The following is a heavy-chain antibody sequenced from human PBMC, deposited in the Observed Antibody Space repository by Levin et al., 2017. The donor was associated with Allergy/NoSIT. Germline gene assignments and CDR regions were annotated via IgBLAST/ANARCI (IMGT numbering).Heavy chain of an antibody. Sequence: SVKVSCKASGDTLSSYAISWVRQAPGQGLEWMVGVCPILVFTFSSPPFPCRVTITADESTSTAFMELSSLRSNDTAVYYCARVPPHDFEGYWGQGTLVTVSS. D-gene: IGHD2-21*02. J-gene: IGHJ4*02. CDR3: ARVPPHDFEGY. CDR1: GDTLSSYA. V-gene: IGHV1-69*13. CDR2: VCPILVFT.